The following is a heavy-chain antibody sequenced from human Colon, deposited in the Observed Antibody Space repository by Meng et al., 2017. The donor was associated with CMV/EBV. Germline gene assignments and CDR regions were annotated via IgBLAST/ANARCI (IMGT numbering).Heavy chain of an antibody. CDR1: GFNFNNYA. CDR3: ARSPRDGYTFFDF. V-gene: IGHV3-23*03. J-gene: IGHJ4*02. CDR2: FYSANSGSS. D-gene: IGHD5-24*01. Sequence: GESLKISCEASGFNFNNYAMSWVRQSPGRGLEWVSVFYSANSGSSYYADSLKGRFTVSRDYSRNTLYLQMTSLRAEDTAVYYCARSPRDGYTFFDFWGQGALVTVS.